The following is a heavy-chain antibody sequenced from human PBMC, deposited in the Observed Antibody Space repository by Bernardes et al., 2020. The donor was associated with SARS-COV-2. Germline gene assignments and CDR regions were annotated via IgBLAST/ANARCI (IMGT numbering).Heavy chain of an antibody. CDR1: GDSIATTFW. CDR3: ARVAVSSITIFGGLDRYGMDV. V-gene: IGHV4-4*02. CDR2: IYHSGPT. J-gene: IGHJ6*02. Sequence: SETLSLTCTVSGDSIATTFWWSWVRQVPGEGLEWIGEIYHSGPTNYNPSLKSRVTVSIDKSKNQFHLNMKSVTAADTAVYYCARVAVSSITIFGGLDRYGMDVWGQGTTVTVSS. D-gene: IGHD3-3*01.